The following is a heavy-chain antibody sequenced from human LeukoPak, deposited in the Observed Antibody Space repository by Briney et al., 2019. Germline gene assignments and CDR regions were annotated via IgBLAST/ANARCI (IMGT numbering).Heavy chain of an antibody. CDR3: ARHPRAMVRGVIIEGGDY. Sequence: GESLKISCKGSGYSFTSYWIGWVRQMPGKGLEWMGIIYPGDSDTRYSPSFQGQVTISADKSISTAYLQWSSLKASDTAMYHCARHPRAMVRGVIIEGGDYWGQGTLVTVSS. CDR2: IYPGDSDT. D-gene: IGHD3-10*01. J-gene: IGHJ4*02. V-gene: IGHV5-51*01. CDR1: GYSFTSYW.